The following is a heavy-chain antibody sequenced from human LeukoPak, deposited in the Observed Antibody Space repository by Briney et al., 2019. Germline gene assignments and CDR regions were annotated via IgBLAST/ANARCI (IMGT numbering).Heavy chain of an antibody. J-gene: IGHJ4*02. D-gene: IGHD2-2*01. Sequence: PGGSLRLSCAASGFTFSSYAMSWVRQAPGKGLEWVSAISRSGGSTYYADSVKGRFTISRDNSKNTLYLQMNSLRADDTAVYYCARYCSSTSCSYFDYWGQGTLVTVSS. CDR3: ARYCSSTSCSYFDY. CDR1: GFTFSSYA. CDR2: ISRSGGST. V-gene: IGHV3-23*01.